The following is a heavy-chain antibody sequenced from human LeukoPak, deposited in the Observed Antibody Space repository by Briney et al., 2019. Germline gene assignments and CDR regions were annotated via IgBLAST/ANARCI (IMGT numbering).Heavy chain of an antibody. CDR3: ARDPADGYSGYDQPGAFDI. J-gene: IGHJ3*02. D-gene: IGHD5-12*01. CDR1: GGSISSSSYY. Sequence: SETLSLTCTVSGGSISSSSYYWGWIRQPPGKGLEWIGSIYYSGSTYYNPSLKSRVTISVDTSKNQFSLKLSSVTAADTAVYYCARDPADGYSGYDQPGAFDIWGQGTMVTVSS. CDR2: IYYSGST. V-gene: IGHV4-39*02.